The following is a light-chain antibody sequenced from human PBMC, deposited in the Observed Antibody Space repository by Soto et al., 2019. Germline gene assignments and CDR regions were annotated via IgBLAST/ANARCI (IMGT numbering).Light chain of an antibody. Sequence: EIVMTQSPATLSVSPGGRVTLSCRASQSVSINLAWYQQKPDQSPRLLVYGSSTRATALPARFSGRGSGTEFTLTITSLQFEDFAVYYCQQYDKWPHTFGQGTKVDIK. J-gene: IGKJ2*01. V-gene: IGKV3-15*01. CDR1: QSVSIN. CDR2: GSS. CDR3: QQYDKWPHT.